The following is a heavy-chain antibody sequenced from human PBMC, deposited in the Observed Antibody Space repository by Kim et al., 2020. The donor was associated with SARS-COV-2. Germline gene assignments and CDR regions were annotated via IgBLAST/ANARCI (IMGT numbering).Heavy chain of an antibody. Sequence: GGSLRLSCAASGFSFSSYWISWVRQVPGKGLKLVANINTDGSELNYLGSVRGRFTISRDNAKSSLYLQMNSLRVEDTAIYYCAGDDGWGRYAYWGLGTLVTVSS. CDR1: GFSFSSYW. CDR3: AGDDGWGRYAY. D-gene: IGHD3-16*01. CDR2: INTDGSEL. J-gene: IGHJ4*02. V-gene: IGHV3-7*01.